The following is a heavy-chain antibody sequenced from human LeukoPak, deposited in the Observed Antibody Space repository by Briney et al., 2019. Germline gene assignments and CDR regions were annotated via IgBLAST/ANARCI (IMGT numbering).Heavy chain of an antibody. CDR2: ISSSGSTI. CDR1: GFTFSSYG. J-gene: IGHJ4*02. V-gene: IGHV3-48*04. Sequence: GGSLRLSCAASGFTFSSYGMHWVRQAPGKGLEWVSYISSSGSTIYYADSVKGRFTISRDNAKNSLYLQMNSLRAEDTAVYYCARDMHDSSGYYVDYWGQGTLVTVSS. CDR3: ARDMHDSSGYYVDY. D-gene: IGHD3-22*01.